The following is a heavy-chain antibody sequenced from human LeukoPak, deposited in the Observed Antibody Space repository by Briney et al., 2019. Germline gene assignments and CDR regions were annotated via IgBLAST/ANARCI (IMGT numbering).Heavy chain of an antibody. CDR3: TRKGYDPGHAFDI. D-gene: IGHD1-1*01. J-gene: IGHJ3*02. Sequence: GGSLRLSCTASGFTFGDYAMSWVRQAPGKGLEWVGFIRSKAYGGTTEYAASVKGRFTISRDDSKSIAYLQMNSLKTEDTAVYYCTRKGYDPGHAFDIWGQGTMVTVSS. V-gene: IGHV3-49*04. CDR2: IRSKAYGGTT. CDR1: GFTFGDYA.